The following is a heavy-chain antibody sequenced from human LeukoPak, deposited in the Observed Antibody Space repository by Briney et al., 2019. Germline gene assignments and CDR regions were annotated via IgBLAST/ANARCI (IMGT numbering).Heavy chain of an antibody. Sequence: SQTLSLTCAISGDSVSSNSAAWNWIRQSPSRGLEWLGRTYYRSKWYNDYAVSVKSRITINPDTSKNQFSLQLNSVTPEDTAVYYCARSPHPRDDGSDFPPYYMDVWGKGTTVTVSS. V-gene: IGHV6-1*01. CDR3: ARSPHPRDDGSDFPPYYMDV. J-gene: IGHJ6*03. CDR2: TYYRSKWYN. D-gene: IGHD1-26*01. CDR1: GDSVSSNSAA.